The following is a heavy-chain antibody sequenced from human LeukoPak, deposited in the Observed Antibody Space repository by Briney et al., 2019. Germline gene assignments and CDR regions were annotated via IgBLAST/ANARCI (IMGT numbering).Heavy chain of an antibody. CDR1: GFTFSSYA. Sequence: PGGSLRLSCAASGFTFSSYAMHWVRQAPGKGLEWVAVISYDGSNKYYAGSVKGRFTISRDNSKNTLYLQMNSLRAEDTAVYYCAKAVLLWFGELRSYMDVWGKGTTVTVSS. J-gene: IGHJ6*03. CDR2: ISYDGSNK. D-gene: IGHD3-10*01. CDR3: AKAVLLWFGELRSYMDV. V-gene: IGHV3-30*04.